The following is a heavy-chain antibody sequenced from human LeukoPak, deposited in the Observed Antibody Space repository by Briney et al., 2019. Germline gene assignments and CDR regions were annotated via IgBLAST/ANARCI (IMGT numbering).Heavy chain of an antibody. CDR3: AKQLWLVGRGVSYFDY. Sequence: GGSLRLSCAASGFTFSSYAMSWVRQAPGKGLEWVSAISGSGGSTYYADSVKGRFTISRDNSKNTLYLQMNSLRAEDTAVYYCAKQLWLVGRGVSYFDYWGQGTLVTVSS. J-gene: IGHJ4*02. V-gene: IGHV3-23*01. CDR2: ISGSGGST. D-gene: IGHD6-19*01. CDR1: GFTFSSYA.